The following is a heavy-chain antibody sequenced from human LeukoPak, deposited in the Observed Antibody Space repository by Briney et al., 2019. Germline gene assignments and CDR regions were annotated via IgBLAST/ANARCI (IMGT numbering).Heavy chain of an antibody. D-gene: IGHD1-26*01. J-gene: IGHJ4*02. CDR2: IYYSGST. V-gene: IGHV4-59*01. CDR3: AGVLVGAIYFDY. CDR1: GGSISSYY. Sequence: EPSETLSLTCTVSGGSISSYYWSWIRQPPGKGLEWIGYIYYSGSTNYNPSLKSRVTISVDTPKNQFSLKLSSVTAADTAAYYCAGVLVGAIYFDYWGQGTLVTVSS.